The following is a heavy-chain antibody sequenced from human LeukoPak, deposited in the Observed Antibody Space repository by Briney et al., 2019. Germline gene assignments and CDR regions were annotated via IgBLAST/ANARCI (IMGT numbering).Heavy chain of an antibody. CDR2: IYYSGST. Sequence: SETLSLTCTVSGGSISSSSYYWGWIRQPPGKGLEWIGSIYYSGSTNYNPSLKSRVTISVDTSKNQFSLKLSSVTAADTAVYYCARLSGGYYFYWGQGTLVTVSS. CDR1: GGSISSSSYY. V-gene: IGHV4-39*07. J-gene: IGHJ4*02. D-gene: IGHD3-22*01. CDR3: ARLSGGYYFY.